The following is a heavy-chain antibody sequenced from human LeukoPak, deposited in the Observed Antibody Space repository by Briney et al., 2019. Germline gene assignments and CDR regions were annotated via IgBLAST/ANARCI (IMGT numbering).Heavy chain of an antibody. CDR2: IYSGGST. D-gene: IGHD3-22*01. CDR1: GFTVRSNY. CDR3: ARRQEWDRDYYDSSGYYYFDY. Sequence: GGSLRLSCAASGFTVRSNYMSWVRQAPGKGLEWVSVIYSGGSTYYADSVKGRFTISRDNSKNTLYLQMNSLRAEDTAVYYCARRQEWDRDYYDSSGYYYFDYWGQGTLVTVSS. J-gene: IGHJ4*02. V-gene: IGHV3-53*01.